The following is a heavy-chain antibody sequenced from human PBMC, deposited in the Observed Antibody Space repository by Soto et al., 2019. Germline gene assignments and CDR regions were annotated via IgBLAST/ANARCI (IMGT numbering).Heavy chain of an antibody. D-gene: IGHD3-22*01. J-gene: IGHJ6*02. CDR1: GFTFSSYG. V-gene: IGHV3-33*01. CDR2: IWYDGSNK. Sequence: GGSLRLSCAASGFTFSSYGMHWVRQAPGKGLEWVAVIWYDGSNKYYADSVKGRFTISRDNSKNTLYLQMNSLRAEDTAVYYCARLAVKTYLWYGMDVWGQGTTVTVSS. CDR3: ARLAVKTYLWYGMDV.